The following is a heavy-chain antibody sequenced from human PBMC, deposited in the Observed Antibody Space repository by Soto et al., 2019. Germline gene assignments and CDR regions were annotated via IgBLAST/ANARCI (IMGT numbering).Heavy chain of an antibody. J-gene: IGHJ6*03. CDR3: ALYSSVSDLLYYLAF. V-gene: IGHV1-69*02. CDR2: IIPILGIA. D-gene: IGHD3-16*01. CDR1: GATFTSYT. Sequence: VKVSCKASGATFTSYTISWVRQAPGQGLEWMGRIIPILGIANYAQKFQGRVTITADKSTSTAYMELSSLRSEDTAVYYCALYSSVSDLLYYLAFWGKRTNVTGSS.